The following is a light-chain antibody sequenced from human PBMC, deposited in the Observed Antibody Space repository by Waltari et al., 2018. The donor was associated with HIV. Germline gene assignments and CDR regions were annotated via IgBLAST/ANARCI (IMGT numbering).Light chain of an antibody. CDR2: EVS. CDR1: SSDVGGYNY. Sequence: QSALTQPPSASGSPGQSVTISCTGTSSDVGGYNYVSWYQQHPGKDPKRIIYEVSKRHSGVPDRVYGSKSGNTASLTVSGLQAEDEADYYCSSYAGSNNVVFGGGTKLTVL. CDR3: SSYAGSNNVV. V-gene: IGLV2-8*01. J-gene: IGLJ2*01.